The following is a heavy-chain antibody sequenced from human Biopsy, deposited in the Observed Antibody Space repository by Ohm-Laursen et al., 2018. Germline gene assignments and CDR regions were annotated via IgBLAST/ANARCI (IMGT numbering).Heavy chain of an antibody. D-gene: IGHD6-19*01. Sequence: GASVTVSCKASGYSFTSYYMHWMRQAPGQGLEWMGMINPSGSTTSYPQIFQGRVTMTRDTSKSTVYMELSSLRSADTAVYFCARNTGWYGDLYYFDYWGQGTLVTVSS. V-gene: IGHV1-46*01. J-gene: IGHJ4*02. CDR1: GYSFTSYY. CDR3: ARNTGWYGDLYYFDY. CDR2: INPSGSTT.